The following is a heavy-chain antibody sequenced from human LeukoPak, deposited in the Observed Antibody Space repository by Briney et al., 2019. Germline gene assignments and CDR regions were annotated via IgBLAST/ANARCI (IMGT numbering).Heavy chain of an antibody. Sequence: ASVKVSCKASGYTFTSYGISWVRQAPGQGLEWMGWISAYNGNTNYAQKLQGRVTMTTDTSTGTAYMELRSLRSDDTAVYYCARHPWTGRLQWLVHFDYWGQGTLVTVSS. V-gene: IGHV1-18*01. D-gene: IGHD6-19*01. CDR2: ISAYNGNT. CDR1: GYTFTSYG. CDR3: ARHPWTGRLQWLVHFDY. J-gene: IGHJ4*02.